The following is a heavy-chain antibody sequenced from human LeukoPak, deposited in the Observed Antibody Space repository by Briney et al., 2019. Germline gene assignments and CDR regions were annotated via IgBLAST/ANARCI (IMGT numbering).Heavy chain of an antibody. Sequence: GGSLRLSCAASGFTFSSSGMGWVRQAPGKGLEWVSSISGSGRSPYYAESVKGRFTIDRDNSKNTLYLQLNSLGVEDTAVYYCAKDPYVAPVNHFDYWGQGTLVTVSS. CDR2: ISGSGRSP. V-gene: IGHV3-23*01. J-gene: IGHJ4*02. CDR3: AKDPYVAPVNHFDY. D-gene: IGHD2-15*01. CDR1: GFTFSSSG.